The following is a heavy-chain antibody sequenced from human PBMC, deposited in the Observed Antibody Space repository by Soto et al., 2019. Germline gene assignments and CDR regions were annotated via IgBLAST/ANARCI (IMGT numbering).Heavy chain of an antibody. CDR2: IRFDGSNI. J-gene: IGHJ4*02. Sequence: QVQLVESGGGVVQPGRSLRLSCAVSEIIFSGYGMHWVRQAPGKGLEWVAVIRFDGSNIHYADSVQGRFTISRDNSKNTLYLQVDSLRAEDTAVYYCARDGVGGTVFFGYLDYWGQGALVTVSS. CDR1: EIIFSGYG. D-gene: IGHD1-26*01. CDR3: ARDGVGGTVFFGYLDY. V-gene: IGHV3-33*01.